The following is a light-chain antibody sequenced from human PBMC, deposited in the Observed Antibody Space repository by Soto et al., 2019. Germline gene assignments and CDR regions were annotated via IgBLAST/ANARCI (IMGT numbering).Light chain of an antibody. J-gene: IGLJ1*01. Sequence: QSVLTQPASVSGSPGQSITISCTGTSSDVGAYNYVSWYQQHPGKAPKLMIYEVSNRLSGVSNRFSGSKSGSTASLTISGLQAEDEADYYCSSHTSSSTPYVFGTGTKV. CDR3: SSHTSSSTPYV. CDR1: SSDVGAYNY. V-gene: IGLV2-14*01. CDR2: EVS.